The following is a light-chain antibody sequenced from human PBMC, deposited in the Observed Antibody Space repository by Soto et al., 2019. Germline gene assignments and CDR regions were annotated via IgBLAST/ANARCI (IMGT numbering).Light chain of an antibody. J-gene: IGLJ2*01. Sequence: QSVLTQPASVSGSPGQSSTISCAGTSSDVGSYNLVSWYQQHPGNAPKLMIYEGSKRPVWVSNRFSGSKSGNTASRTISRRQSDDEADYYCCAYAGSVVFGGGTKLTV. V-gene: IGLV2-23*01. CDR3: CAYAGSVV. CDR1: SSDVGSYNL. CDR2: EGS.